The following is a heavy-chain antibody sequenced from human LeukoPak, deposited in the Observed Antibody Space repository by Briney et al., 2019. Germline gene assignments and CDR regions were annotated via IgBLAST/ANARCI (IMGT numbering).Heavy chain of an antibody. D-gene: IGHD2-15*01. V-gene: IGHV3-30*14. CDR2: VADDEKTI. CDR3: ARSVVSST. Sequence: GGSLRLSCVASGFTFTGHSMHWVRQAPGKGLEWVAVVADDEKTIFYADSLKGRFTVSRDNSKNTLYLQMNSLRAEDTAVYYCARSVVSSTWGQGTLVTVSS. J-gene: IGHJ5*02. CDR1: GFTFTGHS.